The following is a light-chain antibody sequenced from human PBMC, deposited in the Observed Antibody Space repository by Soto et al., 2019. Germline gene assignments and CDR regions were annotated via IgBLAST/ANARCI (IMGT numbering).Light chain of an antibody. CDR1: NSNIGTYT. Sequence: QSVLTQPPSASGTPGQRVIISCSGSNSNIGTYTVNWYQQLPGTAPKLLIYTDYQRPSGVPDRFSGSRSGTSASLALSGLQSEDEADYYCASWDDSLSGGVFGGGTKVTVL. J-gene: IGLJ3*02. CDR2: TDY. V-gene: IGLV1-44*01. CDR3: ASWDDSLSGGV.